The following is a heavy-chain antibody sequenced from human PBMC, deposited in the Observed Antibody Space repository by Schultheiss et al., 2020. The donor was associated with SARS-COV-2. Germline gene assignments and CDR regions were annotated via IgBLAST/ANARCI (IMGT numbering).Heavy chain of an antibody. Sequence: GGSLRLSCAASGFTFSTYAIHWVRQAPGKGLEWVSAISGSGGSTYYADSVKGRFTISRDNSKNTLYLQMNSLRAEDTAVYYCAKDVGTIFPNWFDPWGQGTLVTVSS. CDR3: AKDVGTIFPNWFDP. CDR1: GFTFSTYA. CDR2: ISGSGGST. D-gene: IGHD3-9*01. V-gene: IGHV3-23*01. J-gene: IGHJ5*02.